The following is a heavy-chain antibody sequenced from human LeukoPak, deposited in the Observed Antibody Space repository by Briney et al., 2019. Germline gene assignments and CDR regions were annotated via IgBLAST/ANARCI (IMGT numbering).Heavy chain of an antibody. Sequence: GGSLRLSCAASGFTVTTNYMTWVRQAPGKGLEWVSIIYSGGYTDYADSVKGRFTISRDNSKNTLDLQMNSLRAEDTAVYYCARDLIVVVPGASSENQFDYWGQGTLVTVSS. CDR2: IYSGGYT. CDR1: GFTVTTNY. D-gene: IGHD2-2*01. CDR3: ARDLIVVVPGASSENQFDY. V-gene: IGHV3-66*01. J-gene: IGHJ4*02.